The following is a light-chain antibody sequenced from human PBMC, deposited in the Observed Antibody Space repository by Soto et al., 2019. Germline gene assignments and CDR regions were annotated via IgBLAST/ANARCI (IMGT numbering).Light chain of an antibody. V-gene: IGKV1-5*01. Sequence: RQMTQYRYTLAAAEGVRVTGSCRASQSISSWLAWYQQKPGKAPKLLIYDASSLESGVPSRFSGSGSGTENALTLRSLQSYDFAPSYCQPYNSYRTFAQGTKVDIK. CDR1: QSISSW. J-gene: IGKJ1*01. CDR2: DAS. CDR3: QPYNSYRT.